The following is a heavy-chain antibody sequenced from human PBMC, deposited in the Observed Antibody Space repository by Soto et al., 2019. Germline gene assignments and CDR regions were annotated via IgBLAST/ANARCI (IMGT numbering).Heavy chain of an antibody. CDR3: AKDLAGFLEWPIMTFDY. D-gene: IGHD3-3*01. J-gene: IGHJ4*02. V-gene: IGHV3-30*18. Sequence: PGGSLRLSCAASGFTFSSYGMHWVRQAPGKGLEWVAVISYDGSNKYYADSVKGRFTISRDNSKNTLYLQMNSLRAEDTAVYYCAKDLAGFLEWPIMTFDYWGQGTLVTVSS. CDR1: GFTFSSYG. CDR2: ISYDGSNK.